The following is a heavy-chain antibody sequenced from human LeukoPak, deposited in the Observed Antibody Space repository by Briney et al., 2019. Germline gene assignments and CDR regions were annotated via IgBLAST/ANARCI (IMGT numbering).Heavy chain of an antibody. CDR2: ISAYNGNT. V-gene: IGHV1-18*01. Sequence: ASVKVSCKASGYTFTSYGISWVRQAPGQGLEWMGWISAYNGNTKYAQKLQGRVTMTTDTPTSTAYMELRSLRSDDTAVFYCARGHRTAAYDSSGSDYWGQGTLVTVS. J-gene: IGHJ4*02. D-gene: IGHD3-22*01. CDR1: GYTFTSYG. CDR3: ARGHRTAAYDSSGSDY.